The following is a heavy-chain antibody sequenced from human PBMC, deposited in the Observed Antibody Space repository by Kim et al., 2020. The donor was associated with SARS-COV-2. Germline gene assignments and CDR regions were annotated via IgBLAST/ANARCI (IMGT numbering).Heavy chain of an antibody. CDR1: GYSFTSYW. V-gene: IGHV5-10-1*01. D-gene: IGHD6-13*01. CDR2: IDPSDSYT. CDR3: ARQSDSSSWYRIVREYGGEAFDI. J-gene: IGHJ3*02. Sequence: GESLKISCKGSGYSFTSYWISWVRQMPGKGLEWMGRIDPSDSYTNYSPSFQGHVTISADKSISTAYLQWSRLKASDTAMYYCARQSDSSSWYRIVREYGGEAFDIWGQGTMVTVSS.